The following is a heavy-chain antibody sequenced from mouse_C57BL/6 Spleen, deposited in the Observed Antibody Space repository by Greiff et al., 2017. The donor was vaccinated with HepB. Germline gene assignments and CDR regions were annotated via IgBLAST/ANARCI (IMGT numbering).Heavy chain of an antibody. Sequence: EVQLQQSGPELVKPGASVKISCKASGYSFTGYYMNWVKQSPEKSLEWIGEINPSTGGTTYNQKFKAKATLTVDKSSNTAYMQLKSLTYEDSAVYYCARSGSSAWFAYWGQGPLVTVSA. CDR2: INPSTGGT. V-gene: IGHV1-42*01. CDR1: GYSFTGYY. J-gene: IGHJ3*01. CDR3: ARSGSSAWFAY.